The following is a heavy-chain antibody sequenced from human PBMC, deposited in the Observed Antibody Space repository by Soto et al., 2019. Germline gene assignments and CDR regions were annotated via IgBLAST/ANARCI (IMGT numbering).Heavy chain of an antibody. CDR1: GFTVTSGS. V-gene: IGHV3-23*01. Sequence: HPGGSLRLSCAASGFTVTSGSMSWVRQAPGKGLEWVSAISGSGGRTYYADSVKGRFTISRDNSKNTAYLQMSSLRPEDTAVYYCVKGEYYYDGSAYYPFDYWGQGRMVTVSS. CDR3: VKGEYYYDGSAYYPFDY. J-gene: IGHJ4*02. D-gene: IGHD3-22*01. CDR2: ISGSGGRT.